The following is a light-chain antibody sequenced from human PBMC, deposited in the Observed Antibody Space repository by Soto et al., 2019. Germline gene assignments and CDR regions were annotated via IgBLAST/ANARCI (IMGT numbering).Light chain of an antibody. CDR1: QSVSSY. Sequence: IVLTQSPVTLSLSPGERAALCCRASQSVSSYLAWYQQKPGQAPRLLIYGVSSRATGIPDRFSGSGSGTDLTITISRLAPEDFEVYYCQQYLTSTLNFGGGKKLDIK. V-gene: IGKV3-20*01. J-gene: IGKJ4*01. CDR2: GVS. CDR3: QQYLTSTLN.